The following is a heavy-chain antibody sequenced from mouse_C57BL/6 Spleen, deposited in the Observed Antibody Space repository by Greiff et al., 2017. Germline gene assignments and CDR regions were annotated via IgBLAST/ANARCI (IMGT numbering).Heavy chain of an antibody. D-gene: IGHD4-1*01. J-gene: IGHJ2*01. Sequence: QVQLKQPGAELVKPGASVKLSCKASGYTFTSYWMQWVKQRPGQGLEWIGEIDPSDSYTNYNQKFKGKATLTVDTSSSTAYMQLSSLTSEDSAVYYCARLTGTMGYYFDYWGQGTTLTVSS. CDR2: IDPSDSYT. CDR1: GYTFTSYW. V-gene: IGHV1-50*01. CDR3: ARLTGTMGYYFDY.